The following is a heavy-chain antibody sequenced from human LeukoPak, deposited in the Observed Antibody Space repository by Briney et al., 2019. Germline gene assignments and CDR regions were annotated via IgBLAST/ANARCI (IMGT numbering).Heavy chain of an antibody. Sequence: GGSLRLSCAASGFTFSSYSMNWVRQAPGKGLEWVSSISSSSSYIYYADSVKGRFTISRDNAKNSLYLQMNSLRAEDTAVYYCARARDWNYFDYWGQGTLVTVPS. CDR2: ISSSSSYI. V-gene: IGHV3-21*01. J-gene: IGHJ4*02. CDR3: ARARDWNYFDY. CDR1: GFTFSSYS. D-gene: IGHD3/OR15-3a*01.